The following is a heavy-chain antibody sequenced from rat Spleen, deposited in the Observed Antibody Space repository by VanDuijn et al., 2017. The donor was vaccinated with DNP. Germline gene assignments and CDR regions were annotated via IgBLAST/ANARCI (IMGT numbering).Heavy chain of an antibody. D-gene: IGHD1-7*01. Sequence: QVQLKESGPVLVQASETLSLTCTVSGFSLTNYGVIWVRQSPGKGLAWMGIIWGDGNTDYNSALKSRLSINRDTSKSQVFLKMNSLQTDDTAIYYCTRESWGYVMDAWGQGVTVTVSS. V-gene: IGHV2S75*01. CDR1: GFSLTNYG. CDR3: TRESWGYVMDA. CDR2: IWGDGNT. J-gene: IGHJ4*01.